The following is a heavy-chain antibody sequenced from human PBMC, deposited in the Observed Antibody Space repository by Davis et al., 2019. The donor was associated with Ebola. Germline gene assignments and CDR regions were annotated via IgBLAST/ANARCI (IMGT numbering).Heavy chain of an antibody. Sequence: GGSLRLSCAASGFTFSSYGMHWVRQAPGKGLEWVAVISYDGSNKYYADSVKGRFTISRDNSKNTLYLQMNSLRAEDTAVYYCARAEHMAAAGTGYYFDTGAREPWSPSPQ. CDR2: ISYDGSNK. D-gene: IGHD6-13*01. J-gene: IGHJ4*02. CDR3: ARAEHMAAAGTGYYFDT. CDR1: GFTFSSYG. V-gene: IGHV3-30*03.